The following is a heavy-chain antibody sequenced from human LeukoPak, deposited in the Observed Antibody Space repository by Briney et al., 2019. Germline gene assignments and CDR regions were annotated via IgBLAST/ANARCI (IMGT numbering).Heavy chain of an antibody. Sequence: PGGSLRLSCAASGFTFSSYSMSWVRQAPGKGLEWVSSISSSSTYVYYADSVKGRFTISRDNAKISLYLQMNSLGAEDTAVYYCARSERGYSYGWYDYWGQGTLVTVSS. CDR2: ISSSSTYV. CDR3: ARSERGYSYGWYDY. D-gene: IGHD5-18*01. V-gene: IGHV3-21*04. CDR1: GFTFSSYS. J-gene: IGHJ4*02.